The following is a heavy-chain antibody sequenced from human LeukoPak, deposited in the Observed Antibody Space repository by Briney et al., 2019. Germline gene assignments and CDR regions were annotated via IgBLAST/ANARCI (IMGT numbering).Heavy chain of an antibody. CDR1: GYTFTSYH. CDR2: INPSGGST. V-gene: IGHV1-46*01. J-gene: IGHJ3*02. D-gene: IGHD2-2*02. Sequence: ASVKVSCKASGYTFTSYHMHWVRQAPGQGLEWMGIINPSGGSTSYAQKFQGRVTMTRDTSTSTVYMELSSLRSEDTAVYYCARSYCSSTSCYTGDAFDIWGQGTMVTVSS. CDR3: ARSYCSSTSCYTGDAFDI.